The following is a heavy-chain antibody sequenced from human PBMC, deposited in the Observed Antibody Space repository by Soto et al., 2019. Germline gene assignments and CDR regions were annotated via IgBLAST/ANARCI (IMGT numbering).Heavy chain of an antibody. D-gene: IGHD5-12*01. CDR1: GGSISSGGYY. CDR3: AREWNSGYDPYDAFDI. Sequence: PSETLSLTCTVSGGSISSGGYYWSWIRQHPGKGLEWIGYIYYSGSTYYNPSLKSRVTISVDTSKNQFSLKLSSVTAADTAVYYCAREWNSGYDPYDAFDIWGQGTMVTVSS. J-gene: IGHJ3*02. V-gene: IGHV4-31*03. CDR2: IYYSGST.